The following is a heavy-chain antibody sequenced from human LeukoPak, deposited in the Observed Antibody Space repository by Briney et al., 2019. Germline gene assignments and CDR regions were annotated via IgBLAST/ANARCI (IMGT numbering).Heavy chain of an antibody. CDR2: IYYSGST. J-gene: IGHJ3*02. Sequence: SETLSLTCTVSGGSISSYYWNWIRQPPGKGLEWIGYIYYSGSTNYNPSLKSRVTISGDTSENQFSLKLSSVTAADTAVYYCVRNFDSYNAFDIWGQGTMVTVSS. CDR1: GGSISSYY. CDR3: VRNFDSYNAFDI. V-gene: IGHV4-59*12. D-gene: IGHD3-22*01.